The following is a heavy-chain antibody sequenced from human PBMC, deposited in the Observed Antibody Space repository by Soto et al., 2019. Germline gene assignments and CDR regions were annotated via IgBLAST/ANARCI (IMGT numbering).Heavy chain of an antibody. J-gene: IGHJ4*02. CDR1: GFTFSSYA. V-gene: IGHV3-30-3*01. Sequence: PGESLKISCAASGFTFSSYAMHWVRQAPGKGLEWVAVISYDGSNKYYADSVKGRFTISRDNSKNTLYLQMNSLRAEDTAVYYCARDIGYDIYRAVDYWGQGTLVTVSS. CDR3: ARDIGYDIYRAVDY. D-gene: IGHD3-9*01. CDR2: ISYDGSNK.